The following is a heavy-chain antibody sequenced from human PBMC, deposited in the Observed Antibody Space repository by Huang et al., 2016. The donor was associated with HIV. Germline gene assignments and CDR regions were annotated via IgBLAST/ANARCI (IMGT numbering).Heavy chain of an antibody. CDR3: ARAALVNNQYFDY. Sequence: VQLIQSGAEVKKTGSSVRVSCRASEGTFSSYSIGWMRQAPGQGLEGMGGSIPIFGTTTYAQKFQGRFSIAADESTSTAYMDLNSLRSEDTAVYYCARAALVNNQYFDYWGQGTLVTVSS. J-gene: IGHJ4*02. D-gene: IGHD5-18*01. CDR2: SIPIFGTT. V-gene: IGHV1-69*13. CDR1: EGTFSSYS.